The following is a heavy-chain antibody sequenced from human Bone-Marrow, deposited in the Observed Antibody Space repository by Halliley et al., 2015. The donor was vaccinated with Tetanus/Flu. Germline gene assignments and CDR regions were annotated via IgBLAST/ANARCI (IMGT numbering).Heavy chain of an antibody. CDR1: GYSFTSYD. D-gene: IGHD1-1*01. CDR2: MISNSGET. CDR3: ARDLGVRPLNP. J-gene: IGHJ5*02. V-gene: IGHV1-8*01. Sequence: QVQLVQSGAEVKKPGASVKVSCKASGYSFTSYDIVWLRQATGQGLEWMGYMISNSGETVDAEKFRGRITMTRDTSISTAYMELSSLTSEDTAVYFCARDLGVRPLNPWGQGTLVTVSP.